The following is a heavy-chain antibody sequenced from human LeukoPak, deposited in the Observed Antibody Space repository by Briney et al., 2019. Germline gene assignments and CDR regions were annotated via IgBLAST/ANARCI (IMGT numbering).Heavy chain of an antibody. D-gene: IGHD3-22*01. Sequence: GGSLRLSCAASGFTFSSYAMSWVRQAPGKGLEWVSAISASGGSTYYADSVKGRFTISRDNSKNTLYLQMNSLRAEDTAVYYCAKGYDSSGYYYTTPPVFDYWGQGTLVTVSS. J-gene: IGHJ4*02. CDR2: ISASGGST. V-gene: IGHV3-23*01. CDR1: GFTFSSYA. CDR3: AKGYDSSGYYYTTPPVFDY.